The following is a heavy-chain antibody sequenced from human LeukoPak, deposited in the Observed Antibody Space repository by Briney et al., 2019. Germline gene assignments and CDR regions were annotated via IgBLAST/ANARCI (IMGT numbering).Heavy chain of an antibody. V-gene: IGHV4-59*12. J-gene: IGHJ6*02. CDR2: IYYSGST. CDR3: ARLVGADTAMVNYYYYGMDV. CDR1: GGSINSYY. Sequence: RASETLSLTCTVSGGSINSYYWSWTRQPPGKGLEWIGYIYYSGSTNYNPSLKSRVTISVDTSKNQFSLKLSSVTAADTAVYYCARLVGADTAMVNYYYYGMDVWGQGTTVTVSS. D-gene: IGHD5-18*01.